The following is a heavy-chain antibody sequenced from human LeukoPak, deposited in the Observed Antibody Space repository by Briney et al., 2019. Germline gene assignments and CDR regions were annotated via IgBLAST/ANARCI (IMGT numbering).Heavy chain of an antibody. V-gene: IGHV3-30-3*01. CDR2: ISYDGSNK. CDR1: GFTFSSYA. J-gene: IGHJ3*02. CDR3: ALAYDFWSGYGRDAFDI. Sequence: PGRSLRLSCAASGFTFSSYAMHWVRQAPGKGLEWVAVISYDGSNKYYADSVKGRFTISRDNAKNSLYLQMNSLRDEDTAVYYCALAYDFWSGYGRDAFDIWGQGTMVTVSS. D-gene: IGHD3-3*01.